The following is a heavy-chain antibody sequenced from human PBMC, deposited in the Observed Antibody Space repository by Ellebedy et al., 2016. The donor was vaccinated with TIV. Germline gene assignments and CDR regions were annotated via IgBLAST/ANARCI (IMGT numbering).Heavy chain of an antibody. CDR1: GGTFSSYA. CDR3: ATTYYYDTSGYYERDFDY. Sequence: AASVKVSCKASGGTFSSYAISWVRQAPGKGLEWMGGFDPEDGETIYAQKFQARVTMTEDTSTDTAYMELSSLRSEDTAVYYCATTYYYDTSGYYERDFDYWGQGTLVTVSS. V-gene: IGHV1-24*01. J-gene: IGHJ4*02. CDR2: FDPEDGET. D-gene: IGHD3-22*01.